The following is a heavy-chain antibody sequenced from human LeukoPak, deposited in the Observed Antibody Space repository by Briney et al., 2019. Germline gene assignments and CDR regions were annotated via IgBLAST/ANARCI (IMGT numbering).Heavy chain of an antibody. CDR1: GVTFSSYA. J-gene: IGHJ6*02. CDR2: ISGSGGST. D-gene: IGHD1-26*01. V-gene: IGHV3-23*01. CDR3: AKLLSGKYGMDV. Sequence: GGSLRLSCEASGVTFSSYAMSWVRQAPGKGLEWVSAISGSGGSTYYADSVKGRFTISRDNSKNTLYLQMNSLRAEDTAVYYCAKLLSGKYGMDVWGQGTTVTVSS.